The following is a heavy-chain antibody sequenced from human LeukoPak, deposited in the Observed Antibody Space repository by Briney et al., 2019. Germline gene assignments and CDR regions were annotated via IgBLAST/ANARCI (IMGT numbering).Heavy chain of an antibody. Sequence: SGPTLVNPTQTLTLTCTFSGFSLTTGGMRVSWIRQPPGKALEWLARIDWDDDKFYSTSLGTRLTISKDTSKNQVVLTMTNMDPVDTATYYCARISHFDWFFDYWGQGILVTVSS. D-gene: IGHD3-9*01. CDR2: IDWDDDK. V-gene: IGHV2-70*04. CDR3: ARISHFDWFFDY. J-gene: IGHJ4*02. CDR1: GFSLTTGGMR.